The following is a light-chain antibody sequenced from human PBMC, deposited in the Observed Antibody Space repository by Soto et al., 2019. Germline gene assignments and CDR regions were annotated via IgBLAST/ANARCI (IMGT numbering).Light chain of an antibody. CDR2: GAS. V-gene: IGKV3-11*01. CDR3: QHRGRWPRT. CDR1: QSVSSY. J-gene: IGKJ2*01. Sequence: EIVLTQSPAPLSLSPGERATLSCRASQSVSSYLAWYQQKPGQAPRLLIYGASNRATGIPARFSGSGSGTDFTLTISSLEPEDFAVYYCQHRGRWPRTFGQGTKLESK.